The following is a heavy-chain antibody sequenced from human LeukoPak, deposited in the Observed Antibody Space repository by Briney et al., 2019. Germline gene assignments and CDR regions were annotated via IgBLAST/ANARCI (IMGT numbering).Heavy chain of an antibody. Sequence: GASVKVSCKASGYTFTGFYMHWLRQAPGQGLEWMGWINPNSADTGYAQKFLGRVTMTRDMSISTIYMELTRLRSDDTALYYCARWDGYSSSPDYWGQETLVTVSS. D-gene: IGHD6-13*01. CDR1: GYTFTGFY. CDR2: INPNSADT. J-gene: IGHJ4*02. V-gene: IGHV1-2*02. CDR3: ARWDGYSSSPDY.